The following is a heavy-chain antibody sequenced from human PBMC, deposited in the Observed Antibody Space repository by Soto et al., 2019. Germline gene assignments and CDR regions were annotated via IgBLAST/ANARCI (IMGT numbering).Heavy chain of an antibody. CDR1: GFTVSSNY. CDR3: ARDADGLYCSGGSCYSSAFDI. CDR2: IYSGGST. Sequence: PGGSLRLSCAASGFTVSSNYMSWVRQAPGKGLEWVSVIYSGGSTYYADSVKGRFTISRDNSKNTLYLQMNSLRAEDTAVYYCARDADGLYCSGGSCYSSAFDIWGQGTMVTVS. D-gene: IGHD2-15*01. J-gene: IGHJ3*02. V-gene: IGHV3-66*01.